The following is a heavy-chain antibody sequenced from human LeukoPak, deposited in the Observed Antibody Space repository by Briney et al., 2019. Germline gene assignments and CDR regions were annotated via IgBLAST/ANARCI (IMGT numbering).Heavy chain of an antibody. CDR3: AKDLVGYYGSGSWIY. V-gene: IGHV3-23*01. J-gene: IGHJ4*02. D-gene: IGHD3-10*01. CDR2: ISGSGGST. CDR1: GFTFSSYA. Sequence: QAGGSLRLSCAASGFTFSSYAMSWVRQAPGKRLEWVSAISGSGGSTYYADSVKGRFTISRDNSKNTLYLQMNSLRAEDTAVYYCAKDLVGYYGSGSWIYWGQGTLVAVSS.